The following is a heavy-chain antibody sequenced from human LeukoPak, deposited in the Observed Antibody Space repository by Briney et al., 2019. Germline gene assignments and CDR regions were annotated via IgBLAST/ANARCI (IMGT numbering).Heavy chain of an antibody. V-gene: IGHV3-21*01. CDR1: GFTFSSYA. D-gene: IGHD3-3*01. CDR3: ARGVFGSYYDFWSGYYTGSDYYFDY. Sequence: GGSLRLSCAASGFTFSSYAMSWVRQAPGKGLEWVSYISSSSSYIYYADSVKGRFTISRDNAKNSLYLQMNSLRAEDTAVYYCARGVFGSYYDFWSGYYTGSDYYFDYWGQGTLVTVSS. J-gene: IGHJ4*02. CDR2: ISSSSSYI.